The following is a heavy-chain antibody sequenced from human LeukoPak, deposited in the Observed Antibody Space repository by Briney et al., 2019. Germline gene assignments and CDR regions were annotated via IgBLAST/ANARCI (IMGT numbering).Heavy chain of an antibody. V-gene: IGHV3-7*01. CDR3: ARDGDVSGYSD. CDR1: GFTLSSYW. D-gene: IGHD3-22*01. CDR2: IKQDGSEK. Sequence: GGSLRLSCAASGFTLSSYWMSWVRQAPGKGLEWVANIKQDGSEKYYVDSVKGRFAISRDNAKDSLYLQMNSLRAEDTAVYYCARDGDVSGYSDWGQGTLVTVSS. J-gene: IGHJ4*02.